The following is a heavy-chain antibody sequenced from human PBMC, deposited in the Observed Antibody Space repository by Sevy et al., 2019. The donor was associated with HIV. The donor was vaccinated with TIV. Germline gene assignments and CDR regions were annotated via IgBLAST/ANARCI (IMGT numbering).Heavy chain of an antibody. Sequence: ASVKVSCKASGGTFSSYGVSWVRQAPGQGLEWMGGIIPIFGTTNYAQKFQGRVTITADQSTSTAYMELRSLSSEETAVYYCARDRGDSNYPLYYYMDVWGKGTTVTVS. J-gene: IGHJ6*03. CDR2: IIPIFGTT. V-gene: IGHV1-69*13. CDR1: GGTFSSYG. CDR3: ARDRGDSNYPLYYYMDV. D-gene: IGHD4-4*01.